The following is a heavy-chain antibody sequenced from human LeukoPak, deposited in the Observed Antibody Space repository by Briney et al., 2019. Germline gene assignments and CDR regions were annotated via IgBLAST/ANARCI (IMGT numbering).Heavy chain of an antibody. Sequence: ASVKVSCKASGYTFTCYGISWVRQAPGQGLECMGWIRAYNGDTNYAQKLQGRVTMTTDTSTSTAYMEMRSMRSDDTAVYYCARVAYSGSYPSWFDPWGQGTLVTVSS. CDR3: ARVAYSGSYPSWFDP. CDR1: GYTFTCYG. J-gene: IGHJ5*02. D-gene: IGHD1-26*01. CDR2: IRAYNGDT. V-gene: IGHV1-18*01.